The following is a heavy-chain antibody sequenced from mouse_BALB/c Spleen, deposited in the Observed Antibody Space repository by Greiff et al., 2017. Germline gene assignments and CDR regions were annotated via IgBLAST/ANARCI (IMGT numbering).Heavy chain of an antibody. CDR1: GYTFTSYW. J-gene: IGHJ2*01. Sequence: QVQLQQSGAELAKPGASVKMSCKASGYTFTSYWMHWVKQRPAQGLEWIGYINPSTGYTEYNQKFKDKATLTADKSSSTAYMQLSSLTSEDSAVYYCARRSITTDFDYWGQGTTLTVSS. CDR2: INPSTGYT. CDR3: ARRSITTDFDY. D-gene: IGHD2-4*01. V-gene: IGHV1-7*01.